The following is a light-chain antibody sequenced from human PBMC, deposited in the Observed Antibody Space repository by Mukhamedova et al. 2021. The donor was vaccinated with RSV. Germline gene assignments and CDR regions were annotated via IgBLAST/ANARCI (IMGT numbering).Light chain of an antibody. CDR1: SVSSNY. CDR3: QQYGGSPWT. V-gene: IGKV3-20*01. Sequence: SVSSNYLAWYQQKPGQAPRLLIYGASSRATGVPDRFSGSGSGTDFTLTISRLEPEDFAVYYCQQYGGSPWTFGQGTKVEIK. J-gene: IGKJ1*01. CDR2: GAS.